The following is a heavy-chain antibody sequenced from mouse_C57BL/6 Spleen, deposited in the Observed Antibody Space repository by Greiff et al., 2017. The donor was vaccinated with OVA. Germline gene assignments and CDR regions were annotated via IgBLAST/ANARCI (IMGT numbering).Heavy chain of an antibody. CDR1: GYTFTSYW. J-gene: IGHJ1*03. CDR2: IHPNSGST. D-gene: IGHD1-1*01. V-gene: IGHV1-64*01. CDR3: ARSPRTTVVVPRYFDV. Sequence: QVQLQQPGAELVKPGASVKLSCKASGYTFTSYWMHWVKQRPGQGLEWIGMIHPNSGSTNYNEKFKSKATLTVDKSSSTAYMQLSSLTSEDSAVYYGARSPRTTVVVPRYFDVWGTGTTVTVSS.